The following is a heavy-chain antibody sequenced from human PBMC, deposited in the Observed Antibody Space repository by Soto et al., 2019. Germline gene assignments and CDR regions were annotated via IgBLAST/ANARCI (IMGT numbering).Heavy chain of an antibody. CDR2: IKQDGSEK. V-gene: IGHV3-7*01. CDR1: GFAFSGYG. J-gene: IGHJ4*02. CDR3: ARATSVDAY. D-gene: IGHD5-12*01. Sequence: EVQLVESGGDLVQPGGSLRLSCAASGFAFSGYGMSWVRQAPGKGLEGVANIKQDGSEKYYVDSVKGRFTISRDNAKNSLYLQMNSLRVEDTAVYYCARATSVDAYWGQGTLVTVSS.